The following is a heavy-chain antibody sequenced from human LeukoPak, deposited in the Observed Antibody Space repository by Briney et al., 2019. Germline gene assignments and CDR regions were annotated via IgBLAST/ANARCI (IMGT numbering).Heavy chain of an antibody. Sequence: SETLSLTCTVSGGSISSSSYYWGWIRQPPGKGLEWIGSIYYSGSPYHNPSLKSRVTISVDTSKNQFSLKLSPVTAADRAAYCWARHTRSGYDYFYYYYMDVWGKGTTVTVSS. CDR1: GGSISSSSYY. CDR2: IYYSGSP. V-gene: IGHV4-39*01. D-gene: IGHD5-12*01. J-gene: IGHJ6*03. CDR3: ARHTRSGYDYFYYYYMDV.